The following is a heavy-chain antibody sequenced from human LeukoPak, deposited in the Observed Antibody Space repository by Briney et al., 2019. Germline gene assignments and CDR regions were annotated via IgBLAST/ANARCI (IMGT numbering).Heavy chain of an antibody. CDR3: ARDEAVGAPFDY. CDR2: ITSDGSST. D-gene: IGHD1-26*01. V-gene: IGHV3-74*01. J-gene: IGHJ4*02. Sequence: PGGSLRLSCAASGFTFSNAWMSWVRQAPGKGLVWVSRITSDGSSTSYADSVKGRFTISRDNAKNTLYLQMNSLRAEDTAVYYCARDEAVGAPFDYWGQGTLVTVSS. CDR1: GFTFSNAW.